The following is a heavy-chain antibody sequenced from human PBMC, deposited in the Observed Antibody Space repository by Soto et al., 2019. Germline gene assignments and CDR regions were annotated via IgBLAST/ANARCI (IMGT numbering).Heavy chain of an antibody. CDR3: ARLSTMGYYYYYGMDV. D-gene: IGHD5-12*01. Sequence: QVQLVESGGDLVKPGGSLRLSCAASGFTFSDHYMSWIRQAPGKGLEWVSYISSSSSYIYYADSVKGRFTISRDNAKNSLYLQMNSLRAEDTAVYYCARLSTMGYYYYYGMDVWGQGTTVTVSS. V-gene: IGHV3-11*06. CDR2: ISSSSSYI. J-gene: IGHJ6*02. CDR1: GFTFSDHY.